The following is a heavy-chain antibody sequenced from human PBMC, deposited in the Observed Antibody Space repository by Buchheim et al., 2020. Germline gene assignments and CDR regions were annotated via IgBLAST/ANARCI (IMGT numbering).Heavy chain of an antibody. D-gene: IGHD6-6*01. Sequence: EVQLVESAGGLVKPGGSLRLSCAASGFTFSSYSMNWARQAPGKGLEWVSSISSSSGYIYYADSVKGRFTISRDNAKNPLYLQMNSLRAEDTAVYYCARGGGSSSSLLVYWGQGTL. V-gene: IGHV3-21*01. CDR3: ARGGGSSSSLLVY. CDR2: ISSSSGYI. CDR1: GFTFSSYS. J-gene: IGHJ4*02.